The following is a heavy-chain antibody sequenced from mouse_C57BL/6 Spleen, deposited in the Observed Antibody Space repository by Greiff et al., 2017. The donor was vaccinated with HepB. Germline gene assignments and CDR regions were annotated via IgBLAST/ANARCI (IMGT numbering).Heavy chain of an antibody. CDR3: ARGGLRRAMAY. CDR2: INPYNGGT. CDR1: GYTFTDYY. J-gene: IGHJ4*01. V-gene: IGHV1-19*01. D-gene: IGHD2-4*01. Sequence: EVQLQQSGPVLVKPGASVKMSCKASGYTFTDYYMNWVKQSHGKSLEWIGVINPYNGGTSYNQKFKGKATLTVDKSSSTAYMELNSLTSEDSAVYYCARGGLRRAMAYWGQGTSVTVSS.